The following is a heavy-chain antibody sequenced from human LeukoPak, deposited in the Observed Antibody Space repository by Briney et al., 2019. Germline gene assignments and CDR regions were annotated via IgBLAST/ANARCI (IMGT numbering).Heavy chain of an antibody. CDR1: GGSISSSSYY. V-gene: IGHV4-39*07. CDR2: INHSGST. J-gene: IGHJ4*02. Sequence: PSETLSLTCTVSGGSISSSSYYWGWIRQPPGKGLEWIGEINHSGSTNYNPSLKSRVTISVDTSKNQFSLKLSSVTAADTAVYYCARRLAQRLDYWGQGTLVTVSS. CDR3: ARRLAQRLDY.